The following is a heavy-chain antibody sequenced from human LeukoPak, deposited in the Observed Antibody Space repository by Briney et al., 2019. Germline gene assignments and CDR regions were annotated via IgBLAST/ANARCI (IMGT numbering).Heavy chain of an antibody. CDR3: AKDRGMTTAESLDY. J-gene: IGHJ4*02. Sequence: GRSLTLSCAASGFTFYDYAMHWVRHATGKGLGWVSGISWNSGSIGYADSVKGRFTISRDNAKTSLYLQMTSLRAEDTALYYCAKDRGMTTAESLDYWGQGTLVTVSS. D-gene: IGHD4-17*01. CDR2: ISWNSGSI. V-gene: IGHV3-9*01. CDR1: GFTFYDYA.